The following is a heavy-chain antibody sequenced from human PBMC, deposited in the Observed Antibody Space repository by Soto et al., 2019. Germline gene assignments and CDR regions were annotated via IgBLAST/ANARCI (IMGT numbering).Heavy chain of an antibody. CDR1: GFTFSVSR. D-gene: IGHD1-26*01. CDR2: IRSKANNNAT. CDR3: VIEGDGVGG. Sequence: EVQLVESGGGLVQPWGSVRLSCAGSGFTFSVSRMHWVRQAPGKGLEWLGRIRSKANNNATIDSESVRGRFIISRDYSQATMFLQMSRLRTEDTARYYCVIEGDGVGGWCQGTLGSV. J-gene: IGHJ4*02. V-gene: IGHV3-73*02.